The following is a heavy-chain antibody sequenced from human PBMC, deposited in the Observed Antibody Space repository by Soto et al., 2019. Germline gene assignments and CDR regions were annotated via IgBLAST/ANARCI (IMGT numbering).Heavy chain of an antibody. CDR2: ISYDGSNK. V-gene: IGHV3-30-3*01. Sequence: LRLSCAASGFTFSSYAMHWVRQAPGKGLEWVAVISYDGSNKYYADSVKGRFTISRDNSKNTLYLQMNSLRAEDTAVYYCASFSSGWLDVWGQGTTVTVSS. CDR1: GFTFSSYA. CDR3: ASFSSGWLDV. J-gene: IGHJ6*02. D-gene: IGHD6-19*01.